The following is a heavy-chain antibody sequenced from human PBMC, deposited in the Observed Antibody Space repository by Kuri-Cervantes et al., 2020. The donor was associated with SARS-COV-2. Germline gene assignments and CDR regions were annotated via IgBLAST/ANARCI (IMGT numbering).Heavy chain of an antibody. J-gene: IGHJ3*02. CDR2: ITPFNGNT. CDR1: GDSFDYRF. CDR3: ARSGPGAISREDGACDI. V-gene: IGHV1-45*01. Sequence: SVKVSCKASGDSFDYRFLHWVRQAPGQPLEWMGWITPFNGNTNYAQRFQDRVTITRDRSMSTAHMELSSLRSEDTAMYYCARSGPGAISREDGACDIWGQGTMVTVSS. D-gene: IGHD5-24*01.